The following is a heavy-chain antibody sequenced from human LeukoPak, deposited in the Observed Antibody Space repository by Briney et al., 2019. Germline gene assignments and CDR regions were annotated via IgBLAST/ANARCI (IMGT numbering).Heavy chain of an antibody. V-gene: IGHV3-23*01. CDR3: AKDSVEMATTQGY. CDR1: GFTFSSYA. J-gene: IGHJ4*02. Sequence: GGSLRLFCAASGFTFSSYAMSWVRQAPGKGLEWVSAISGSGGSTYYAASVKGRFTISRDNSKNTLYLQMTSLRAEDTAVYYCAKDSVEMATTQGYWGQGTLVTVSS. D-gene: IGHD5-24*01. CDR2: ISGSGGST.